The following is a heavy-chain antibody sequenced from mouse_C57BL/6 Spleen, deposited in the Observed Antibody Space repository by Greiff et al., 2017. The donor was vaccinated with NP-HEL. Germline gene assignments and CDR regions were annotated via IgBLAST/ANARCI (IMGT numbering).Heavy chain of an antibody. Sequence: EVQLQQSGAELVRPGASVKLSCTASGFNIKDDYMHWVKQRPEQGLEWIGWIDPENGDTEYASKFQGKATITADTSSNTAYLQLSSLTSEDTAVYYCTTYYYGSSTHWYFDVWGTGTTVTVSS. V-gene: IGHV14-4*01. D-gene: IGHD1-1*01. CDR3: TTYYYGSSTHWYFDV. CDR1: GFNIKDDY. CDR2: IDPENGDT. J-gene: IGHJ1*03.